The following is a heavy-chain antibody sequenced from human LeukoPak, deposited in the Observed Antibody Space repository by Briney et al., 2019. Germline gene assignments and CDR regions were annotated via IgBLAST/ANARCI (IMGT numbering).Heavy chain of an antibody. V-gene: IGHV3-74*01. D-gene: IGHD1-1*01. J-gene: IGHJ3*02. Sequence: GGSLRLSCVASGMIFSIDWMHWVRQPPGKGLEWVSRINSDGRSTSYVDSVKGRFTIARDNAKNTLYLHMNSLRAEDTAVYYCAKAQTGTDAFGIWGQGTMVTVSS. CDR1: GMIFSIDW. CDR2: INSDGRST. CDR3: AKAQTGTDAFGI.